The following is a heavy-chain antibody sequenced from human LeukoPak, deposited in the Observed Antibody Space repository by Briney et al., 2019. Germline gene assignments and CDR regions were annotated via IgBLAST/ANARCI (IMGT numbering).Heavy chain of an antibody. D-gene: IGHD5-24*01. V-gene: IGHV3-33*06. CDR3: AKDKMATTGDAFDI. J-gene: IGHJ3*02. CDR1: GFTFSSYG. Sequence: GGSLRLSCAASGFTFSSYGMHWVRQAPGKGLEWVAVIWYDGSNKYYADSVKGRFTISRDNSKNTLYLQMSSLRAEDTAVYYCAKDKMATTGDAFDIWGQGTMVTVSS. CDR2: IWYDGSNK.